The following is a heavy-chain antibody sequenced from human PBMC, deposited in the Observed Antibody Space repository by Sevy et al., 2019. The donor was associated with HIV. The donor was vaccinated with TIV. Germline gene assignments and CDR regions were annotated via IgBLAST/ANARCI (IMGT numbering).Heavy chain of an antibody. V-gene: IGHV3-48*01. CDR1: GFTFSSYS. Sequence: GGSLRLSCAASGFTFSSYSMNWVRQAPGKGLEWVSYISSSSSTIYYADSVKGRFTISRDNAKNSLYLQMNSLRAEDTAVYYCAGGVRVAATPPYNWFDPWGQGTLVTVSS. J-gene: IGHJ5*02. D-gene: IGHD2-15*01. CDR3: AGGVRVAATPPYNWFDP. CDR2: ISSSSSTI.